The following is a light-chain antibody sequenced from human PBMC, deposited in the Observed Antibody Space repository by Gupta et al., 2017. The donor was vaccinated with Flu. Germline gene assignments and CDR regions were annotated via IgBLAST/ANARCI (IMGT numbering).Light chain of an antibody. V-gene: IGLV1-44*01. J-gene: IGLJ3*02. CDR3: AAWDDSLNGWV. CDR2: TNN. Sequence: HSVLIQPPSASGTPGQRVTISCSGSRSNIGSNGVNWYQRLPGTAPKLLIYTNNQRPSGVPDRFSGSKPGTTASLAISGLQAEDEADYDCAAWDDSLNGWVFGGGTKLTVV. CDR1: RSNIGSNG.